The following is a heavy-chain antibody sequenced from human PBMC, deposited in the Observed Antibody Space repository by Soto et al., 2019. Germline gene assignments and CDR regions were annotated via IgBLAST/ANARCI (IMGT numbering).Heavy chain of an antibody. V-gene: IGHV4-34*01. CDR1: GVSFSGYY. J-gene: IGHJ4*02. D-gene: IGHD6-19*01. Sequence: SETLSLTCAVYGVSFSGYYWSWIRQPPGKGLEWIGEINHSGSTNYNPSLKSRVTISVDTSKNQFSLKLSSVTAADTAVYYCARGSGWYFDYWGQGTLVTVSS. CDR2: INHSGST. CDR3: ARGSGWYFDY.